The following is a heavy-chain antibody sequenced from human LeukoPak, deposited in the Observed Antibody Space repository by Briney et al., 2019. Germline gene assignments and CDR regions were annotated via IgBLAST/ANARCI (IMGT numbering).Heavy chain of an antibody. Sequence: PGGALRLSCAASGITFSSYSMNWVRQAPGKGLEWIGRIKSKTDGGTTDYAAPVKGRFTISRDDSKNTLYLQMNSLKTEDTAVYYCITVQVGFTVWFDPWGQGTLVTVSS. D-gene: IGHD1-26*01. J-gene: IGHJ5*02. CDR2: IKSKTDGGTT. V-gene: IGHV3-15*01. CDR3: ITVQVGFTVWFDP. CDR1: GITFSSYS.